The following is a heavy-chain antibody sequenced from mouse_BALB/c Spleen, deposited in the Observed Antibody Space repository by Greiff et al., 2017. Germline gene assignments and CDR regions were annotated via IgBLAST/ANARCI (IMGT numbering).Heavy chain of an antibody. CDR2: IYPGDGDT. V-gene: IGHV1-80*01. CDR1: GYAFSSYW. Sequence: QVQLQQSGAELVRPGSSVKISCKASGYAFSSYWMNWVKQRPGQGLEWIGQIYPGDGDTNYNGKFKGKATLTADKSSSTAYMQLSSLTSEDSAVYFCARYGDYARGFAYWGQGTLVTVSA. D-gene: IGHD2-4*01. CDR3: ARYGDYARGFAY. J-gene: IGHJ3*01.